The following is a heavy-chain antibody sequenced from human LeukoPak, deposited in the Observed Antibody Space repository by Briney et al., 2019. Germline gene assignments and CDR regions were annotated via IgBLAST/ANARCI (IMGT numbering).Heavy chain of an antibody. CDR2: ISSGSSTI. V-gene: IGHV3-48*01. J-gene: IGHJ3*02. D-gene: IGHD5-18*01. CDR3: AGVDAAMPDAFDI. Sequence: GGSLRLSCVASGFTFSAFSMNWVRQAPGKGLEWVSYISSGSSTIYYADSVKGRFTISRDNAKNSVYLQMNSLRAEDTAVYYCAGVDAAMPDAFDIWGQGTTVTVSS. CDR1: GFTFSAFS.